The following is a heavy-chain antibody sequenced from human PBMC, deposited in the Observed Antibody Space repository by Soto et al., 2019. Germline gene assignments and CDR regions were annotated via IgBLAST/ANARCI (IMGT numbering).Heavy chain of an antibody. CDR1: GGSISSGDYY. CDR2: IYYSGST. CDR3: ARDGSPYYYDSSGYHTNWFDP. J-gene: IGHJ5*02. Sequence: SETLSLTCTVSGGSISSGDYYWSWIRQPPGKGLEWIGYIYYSGSTYYNPSLKSRVTISVDTSKNQFSLKLSSVTAADTAVYYCARDGSPYYYDSSGYHTNWFDPWGQGTLVTVSS. V-gene: IGHV4-30-4*01. D-gene: IGHD3-22*01.